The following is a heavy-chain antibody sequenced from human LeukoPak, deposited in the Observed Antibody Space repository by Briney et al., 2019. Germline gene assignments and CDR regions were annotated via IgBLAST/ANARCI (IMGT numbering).Heavy chain of an antibody. CDR1: GFTLSSYA. V-gene: IGHV3-23*01. Sequence: GGSLRLSCAASGFTLSSYAMTWVRQAPGRGLEWVSSVDGGGGGTYYADSVKGRFTISRDNSKDTLYLQMNGLRAEDTAVYFCAKQSAGSAAWYSLRYDFWGQGTLVTVSS. D-gene: IGHD6-13*01. CDR2: VDGGGGGT. J-gene: IGHJ4*02. CDR3: AKQSAGSAAWYSLRYDF.